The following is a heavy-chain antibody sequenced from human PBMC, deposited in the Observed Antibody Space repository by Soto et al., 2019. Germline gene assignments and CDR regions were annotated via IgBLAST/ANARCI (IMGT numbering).Heavy chain of an antibody. D-gene: IGHD2-15*01. Sequence: SETLSLTCTVSGGSISSYYWSWIRQPPGKGLEWIGYIYYSGSTNYNPSLKSRVTISVDTSKNQFSLKLSSVTAADTAVYYCARQSVIVVVVAATRYYYYMDVWGKGTTVTVSS. J-gene: IGHJ6*03. CDR1: GGSISSYY. CDR3: ARQSVIVVVVAATRYYYYMDV. V-gene: IGHV4-59*08. CDR2: IYYSGST.